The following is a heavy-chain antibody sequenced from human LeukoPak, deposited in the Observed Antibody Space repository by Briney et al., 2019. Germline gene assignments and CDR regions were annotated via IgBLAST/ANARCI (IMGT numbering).Heavy chain of an antibody. Sequence: GGSLRLSCEASGFTFSSYGMSWVRQAPGKGLEWVSAISGSGGSTYYADSVKGRFTISRDNSKNTLYLQMNSLRAEDTAVYYCAKGRGYSGVYYFDYWGQGTLVTVSS. J-gene: IGHJ4*02. CDR2: ISGSGGST. D-gene: IGHD5-12*01. CDR1: GFTFSSYG. CDR3: AKGRGYSGVYYFDY. V-gene: IGHV3-23*01.